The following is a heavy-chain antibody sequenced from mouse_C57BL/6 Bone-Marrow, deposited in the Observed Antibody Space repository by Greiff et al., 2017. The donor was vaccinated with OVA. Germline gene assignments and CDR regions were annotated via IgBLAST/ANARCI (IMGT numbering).Heavy chain of an antibody. J-gene: IGHJ1*03. D-gene: IGHD2-4*01. CDR2: ISSGSSTI. CDR3: ARPSGLRRVPHWYFDV. CDR1: GFTFSDYG. Sequence: EVKLVESGGGLVKPGGSLKLSCAASGFTFSDYGMHWVRQAPEKGLEWVAYISSGSSTIYYADTVKGRFTISRDNAKNTLFLQMTSLRSEDTAMYYWARPSGLRRVPHWYFDVWGTGTTVTVSS. V-gene: IGHV5-17*01.